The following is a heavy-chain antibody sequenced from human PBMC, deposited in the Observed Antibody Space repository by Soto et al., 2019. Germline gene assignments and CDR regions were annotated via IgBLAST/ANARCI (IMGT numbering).Heavy chain of an antibody. D-gene: IGHD2-2*01. J-gene: IGHJ6*02. V-gene: IGHV4-4*07. CDR2: IYSDGTT. Sequence: PSETLSLTCTVSGGSISGYYWSWVRQPAGKGLEWVGRIYSDGTTNYSPSLKSRVTMSLDTSKDQFSLHLNSVTAADTAVYYCSRVGCSNSKCYTRGIDAWGQGTMVTVYS. CDR1: GGSISGYY. CDR3: SRVGCSNSKCYTRGIDA.